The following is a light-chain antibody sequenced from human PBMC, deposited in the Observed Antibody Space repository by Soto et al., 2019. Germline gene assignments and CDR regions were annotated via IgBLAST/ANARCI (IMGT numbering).Light chain of an antibody. CDR3: QQLNSYPLT. CDR2: AAS. J-gene: IGKJ4*01. CDR1: QDISDY. Sequence: DIQVTQSPSFLSASVGDRVTIACRASQDISDYLAWYQQRPGNAPKLLIYAASTLQSGVPSRFSGSGSGTAFTLTISSLQPEDFATYSCQQLNSYPLTFGGGTKVDIK. V-gene: IGKV1-9*01.